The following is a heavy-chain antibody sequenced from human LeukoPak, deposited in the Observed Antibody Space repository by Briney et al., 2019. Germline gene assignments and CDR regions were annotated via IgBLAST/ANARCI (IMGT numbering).Heavy chain of an antibody. CDR2: ISSSGSTI. Sequence: GGSLRLSCAASGFTFSDYYMSWIRQAPGKGLEWVSYISSSGSTIYYADSVKGRFTISRDNAKNSLYLQMNSLRAEDTAVYYCARMVSEVAAPMDVWGKGTTVTVSS. V-gene: IGHV3-11*04. CDR1: GFTFSDYY. CDR3: ARMVSEVAAPMDV. D-gene: IGHD6-19*01. J-gene: IGHJ6*03.